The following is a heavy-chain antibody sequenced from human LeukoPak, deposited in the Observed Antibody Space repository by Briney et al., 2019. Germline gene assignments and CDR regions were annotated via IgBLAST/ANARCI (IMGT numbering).Heavy chain of an antibody. CDR3: ARDSATYYYDSSGPFDY. CDR2: ISGSSSYI. J-gene: IGHJ4*02. V-gene: IGHV3-21*01. D-gene: IGHD3-22*01. Sequence: GGSLRLSCAASGXTFSSYNMNWVRQAPGKGLEWVSSISGSSSYIYYADSVKGRFTISRDNAKNSLYLQMNSLRAEDTAVYYCARDSATYYYDSSGPFDYWGQGTLVTVSS. CDR1: GXTFSSYN.